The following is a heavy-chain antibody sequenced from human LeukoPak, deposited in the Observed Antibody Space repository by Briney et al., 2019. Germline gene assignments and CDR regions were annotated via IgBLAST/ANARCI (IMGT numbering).Heavy chain of an antibody. V-gene: IGHV3-48*03. CDR2: ISSSGSTT. J-gene: IGHJ4*02. CDR3: ARDGDSYGYGIDY. D-gene: IGHD5-18*01. CDR1: GFTFSSYE. Sequence: GGSLRLSCAASGFTFSSYEMNWVRQAPGKGLEWVSYISSSGSTTYYANSVKGRFTISRDNAKNSLYLQMNSLRGEDTAIYYCARDGDSYGYGIDYWGQGTLVTVSP.